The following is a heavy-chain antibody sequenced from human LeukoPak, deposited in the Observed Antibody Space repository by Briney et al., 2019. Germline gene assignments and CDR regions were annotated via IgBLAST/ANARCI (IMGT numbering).Heavy chain of an antibody. Sequence: SDTLSLTCTVSGASINTYYWSWIRQPPGKGLQWIAYLYYNGSNNFNPSLKSRHTISVDTSKNQFSLKLNSVTAADTAVYYCARSGSKPSGGAFDLWGQGTMVTVSS. V-gene: IGHV4-59*08. CDR2: LYYNGSN. J-gene: IGHJ3*01. D-gene: IGHD1-26*01. CDR3: ARSGSKPSGGAFDL. CDR1: GASINTYY.